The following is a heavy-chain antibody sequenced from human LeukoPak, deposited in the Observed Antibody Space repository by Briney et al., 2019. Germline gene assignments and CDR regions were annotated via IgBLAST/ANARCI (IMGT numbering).Heavy chain of an antibody. J-gene: IGHJ4*02. CDR1: GFTFSSYA. V-gene: IGHV3-23*01. CDR2: ISGSGGSA. CDR3: AKDRSCTNDICHGDFDY. D-gene: IGHD2-8*01. Sequence: GGSLRLSCAASGFTFSSYAVSWVRQAPGKGLEWVSSISGSGGSAYSADSVKGRFTISRDNSKNTLYLQMNSLRAEDTALYYCAKDRSCTNDICHGDFDYWGQGTLVTVSS.